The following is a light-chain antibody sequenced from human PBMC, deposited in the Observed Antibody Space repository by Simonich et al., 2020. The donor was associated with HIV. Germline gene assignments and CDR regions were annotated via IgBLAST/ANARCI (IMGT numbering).Light chain of an antibody. V-gene: IGKV3-15*01. Sequence: EVVMTQPPATLSGSPGERATPSGRASQSISSYLAWYQQKPGQTPKLLIYGATTRATGIPARFSGSGSGTEFTLTISSLQSEDFAVYYCQQYNYWSPTFGQGTKVEIK. CDR2: GAT. CDR1: QSISSY. J-gene: IGKJ1*01. CDR3: QQYNYWSPT.